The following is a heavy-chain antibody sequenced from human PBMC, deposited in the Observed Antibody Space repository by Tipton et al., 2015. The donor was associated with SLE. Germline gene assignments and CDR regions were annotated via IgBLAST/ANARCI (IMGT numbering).Heavy chain of an antibody. CDR2: LYTTGST. V-gene: IGHV4-61*02. J-gene: IGHJ4*02. D-gene: IGHD5-12*01. CDR3: ARRTSGYAPDY. Sequence: TLSLTCTVSGGSITTGSYYWRWIRQPAGKGLEWIGRLYTTGSTYDNPPLKSRVSMSVDTSKNQFSLRLISVTAAYTAFYYCARRTSGYAPDYWGQGTLVDVSS. CDR1: GGSITTGSYY.